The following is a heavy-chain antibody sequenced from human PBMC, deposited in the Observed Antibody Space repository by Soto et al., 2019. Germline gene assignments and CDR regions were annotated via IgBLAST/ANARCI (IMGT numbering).Heavy chain of an antibody. D-gene: IGHD1-1*01. V-gene: IGHV3-21*01. CDR3: ARAPERPDMDV. Sequence: EVQLVESGGGLVKPGGSLRLSCAASGFTFSSYSMNWVRQAPGKGLEWVSSISSSSYIYYADSVKGRFTISRDNAKNSLYLQMNSLRAEDTAVYYCARAPERPDMDVWGQGTTVTVSS. J-gene: IGHJ6*02. CDR2: ISSSSYI. CDR1: GFTFSSYS.